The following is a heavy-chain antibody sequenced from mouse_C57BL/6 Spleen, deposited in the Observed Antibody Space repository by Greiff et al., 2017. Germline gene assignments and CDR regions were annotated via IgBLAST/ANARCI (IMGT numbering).Heavy chain of an antibody. J-gene: IGHJ4*01. V-gene: IGHV1-9*01. CDR3: ARSYYSNYVDLYYAMDY. CDR2: ILPGSGST. CDR1: GYTFTGYW. D-gene: IGHD2-5*01. Sequence: QVQLKESGAELMKPGASVKLSCKATGYTFTGYWIEWVKQRPGHGLEWIGEILPGSGSTNYNEKFKGKATFTADTSSNTAYMQLSSLTTEDSAIYYCARSYYSNYVDLYYAMDYWGQGTSVTVSS.